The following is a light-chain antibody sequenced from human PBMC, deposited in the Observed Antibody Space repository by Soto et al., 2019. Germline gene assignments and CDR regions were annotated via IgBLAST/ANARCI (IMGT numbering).Light chain of an antibody. Sequence: QSALTQPASVSGSPGQSITISCTGTSSDVGGYDYVSWYQQRPGKAPKLMIYDVTNRPSGVSNRFSGSKSGSTASLTISGLQAEDEADYYCISYASINTYVFGTGTKLTVL. CDR1: SSDVGGYDY. V-gene: IGLV2-14*01. CDR2: DVT. J-gene: IGLJ1*01. CDR3: ISYASINTYV.